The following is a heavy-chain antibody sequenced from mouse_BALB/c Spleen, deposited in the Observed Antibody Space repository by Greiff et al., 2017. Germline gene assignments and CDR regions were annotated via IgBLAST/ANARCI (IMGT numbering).Heavy chain of an antibody. CDR2: SSNKANDYTT. J-gene: IGHJ1*01. Sequence: DVKLVESGGGLVQPGGSLRLSCATSGFTFSDFYMEWVRQPPGKRLEWIAASSNKANDYTTEYSASVKGRFIVSRATSQSILYLQVNALRAEDTAIYYCARASYDYASVRFDVWGAGTTVTVSS. CDR1: GFTFSDFY. CDR3: ARASYDYASVRFDV. V-gene: IGHV7-1*02. D-gene: IGHD2-4*01.